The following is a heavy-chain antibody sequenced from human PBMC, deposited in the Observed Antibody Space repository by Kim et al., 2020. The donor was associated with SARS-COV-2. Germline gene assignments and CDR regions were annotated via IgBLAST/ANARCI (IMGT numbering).Heavy chain of an antibody. Sequence: GGSLRLSCAASGFTFSSYAMHWVRQAPGKGLEWVAVISYDGSNKYYADSVKGRFTISRDNSKNTLYLQMNSLRAEDTAVYYCARDHMIVVVMYYFDYWGQGTLVTVSS. D-gene: IGHD3-22*01. CDR1: GFTFSSYA. J-gene: IGHJ4*02. CDR2: ISYDGSNK. CDR3: ARDHMIVVVMYYFDY. V-gene: IGHV3-30-3*01.